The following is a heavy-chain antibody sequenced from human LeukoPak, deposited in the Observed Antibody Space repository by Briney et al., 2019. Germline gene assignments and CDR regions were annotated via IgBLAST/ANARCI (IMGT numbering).Heavy chain of an antibody. D-gene: IGHD6-13*01. V-gene: IGHV3-33*06. CDR3: AKAIAASGNAPDS. CDR2: IWYDGSKK. Sequence: GRSLRLSCAASGFVFSSYAMHWVRQAPGKGLEWVAVIWYDGSKKYYADSVKGRFTISRDNSDNTLYLQMISLTVEDTAVYSCAKAIAASGNAPDSWGQGTLVTVSS. J-gene: IGHJ4*02. CDR1: GFVFSSYA.